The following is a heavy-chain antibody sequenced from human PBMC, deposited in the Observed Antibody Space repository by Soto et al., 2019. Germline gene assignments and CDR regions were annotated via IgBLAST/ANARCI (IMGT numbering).Heavy chain of an antibody. CDR2: IDWDDDK. CDR3: ARSTYYYDSSGYGFYYFDS. Sequence: SGPTLVNPTQTLTLTCTFSGFSLSTSGRCVSWIRQPPGKALEWLARIDWDDDKYYSTSLKTRLTISKDTSKNQVVLTMTNMDPVDTATYYCARSTYYYDSSGYGFYYFDSWGQGTLVTSPQ. V-gene: IGHV2-70*11. CDR1: GFSLSTSGRC. J-gene: IGHJ4*02. D-gene: IGHD3-22*01.